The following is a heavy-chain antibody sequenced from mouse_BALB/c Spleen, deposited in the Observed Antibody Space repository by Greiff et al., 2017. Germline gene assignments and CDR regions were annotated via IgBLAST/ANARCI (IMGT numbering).Heavy chain of an antibody. Sequence: VQLQQSGAELARPGASVKLSCKASGYTFTSYWINWVKQRPGQGLEWIGNIYPCDSYTNYNQKFKDKATLTVDKTSSTAYMTLSSPKSEDSAVYARTRSRKYDEFAYWGQGTLVTVSA. D-gene: IGHD2-14*01. CDR2: IYPCDSYT. CDR1: GYTFTSYW. J-gene: IGHJ3*01. CDR3: TRSRKYDEFAY. V-gene: IGHV1-69*02.